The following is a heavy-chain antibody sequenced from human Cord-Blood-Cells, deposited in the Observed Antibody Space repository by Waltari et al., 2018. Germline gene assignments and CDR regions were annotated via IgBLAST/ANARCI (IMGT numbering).Heavy chain of an antibody. Sequence: EVQLVESGGGLVQPGGSLRLSCAAYGFTFSSYEINGVLKAPGKGLEWVSYISSSGSTIYYADSVKGRFTSSRDNAKNSLYLQMNSLRGEDTAVYYCARGCSGGSCYFDYWGQGTLVTVSS. CDR3: ARGCSGGSCYFDY. CDR2: ISSSGSTI. J-gene: IGHJ4*02. CDR1: GFTFSSYE. D-gene: IGHD2-15*01. V-gene: IGHV3-48*03.